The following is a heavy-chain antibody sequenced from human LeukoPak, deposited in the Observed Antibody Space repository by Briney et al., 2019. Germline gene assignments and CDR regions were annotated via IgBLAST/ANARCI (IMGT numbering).Heavy chain of an antibody. J-gene: IGHJ4*02. CDR1: GFAFNNYA. Sequence: GGSLRLSCRTSGFAFNNYAMNWVRQPPGNGLEWVSGISGFNTYYADSVNGRFTISRDNSKNVLYLQMNRLRVEDTAVYYCVKDVCTSPRCLLYSDSWGQGALATVSS. V-gene: IGHV3-23*01. CDR2: ISGFNT. CDR3: VKDVCTSPRCLLYSDS. D-gene: IGHD2-2*01.